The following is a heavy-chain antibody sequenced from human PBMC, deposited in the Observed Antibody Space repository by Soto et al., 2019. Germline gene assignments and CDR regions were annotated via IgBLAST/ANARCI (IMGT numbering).Heavy chain of an antibody. V-gene: IGHV3-23*01. J-gene: IGHJ4*02. CDR3: AKFFVAGTRGYFDS. D-gene: IGHD6-19*01. CDR2: ISASGDNA. CDR1: GFIFSSYA. Sequence: GGSLRLSCTASGFIFSSYAMSWVRQAPGKGLEWVSAISASGDNAYYADSVKGRFTISRDRSKSLYLQMKSLRAEDTAIYYCAKFFVAGTRGYFDSWGQGTMVTVYS.